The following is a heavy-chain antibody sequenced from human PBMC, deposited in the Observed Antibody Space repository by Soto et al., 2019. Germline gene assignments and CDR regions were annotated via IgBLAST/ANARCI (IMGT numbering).Heavy chain of an antibody. CDR2: ISGTSRTI. V-gene: IGHV3-48*02. Sequence: QAGGSLRLSCAASGFTFSDYSMNWVRQAPGKGLEWISYISGTSRTIYYVDSVKGRFTISRDNAKNSLYLQMNSLRDEDTALYYCAIARGYSGSAPYYGLDVWGQGTTVTVSS. CDR3: AIARGYSGSAPYYGLDV. D-gene: IGHD5-12*01. CDR1: GFTFSDYS. J-gene: IGHJ6*02.